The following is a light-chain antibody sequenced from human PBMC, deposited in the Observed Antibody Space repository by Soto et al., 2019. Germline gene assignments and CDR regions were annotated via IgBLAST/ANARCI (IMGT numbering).Light chain of an antibody. J-gene: IGLJ2*01. Sequence: QSALTQPASVSGSPGQSITISCTGTSSDVGGYNYVSWYQQQPGKAPKLMIYDVSNRPSGVSNRFSGSKSGNTASLTISGLQAEDEADYYCSSYTSSSTLLGGGTKLTVL. V-gene: IGLV2-14*01. CDR3: SSYTSSSTL. CDR1: SSDVGGYNY. CDR2: DVS.